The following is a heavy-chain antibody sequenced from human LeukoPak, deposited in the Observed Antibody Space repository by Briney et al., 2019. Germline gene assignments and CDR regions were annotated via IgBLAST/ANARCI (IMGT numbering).Heavy chain of an antibody. Sequence: GGSLTLTCAASGVTVSSNYMSWVRQPPGKGLERVSLLYSSGTTHYAGSVKGRFTISRDNSKNTLYLQMNSLRAEDTAVYYCARDKTYFDYWGRGTLVTVSS. CDR2: LYSSGTT. V-gene: IGHV3-53*01. CDR1: GVTVSSNY. J-gene: IGHJ4*02. CDR3: ARDKTYFDY.